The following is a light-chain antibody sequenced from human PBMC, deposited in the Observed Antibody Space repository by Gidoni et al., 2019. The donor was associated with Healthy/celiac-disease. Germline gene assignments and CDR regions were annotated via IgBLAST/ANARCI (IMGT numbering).Light chain of an antibody. CDR1: QSVSSTY. CDR2: GAS. V-gene: IGKV3-20*01. Sequence: DIVLTQSPGTLSLSPGERATLSCRASQSVSSTYLAWYQQKPGQAPRLFIYGASSRVTGVPDRFSGSGSGTDFTLTISRLEPEDFAVYYCQQGAFGQGTKVEMK. J-gene: IGKJ1*01. CDR3: QQGA.